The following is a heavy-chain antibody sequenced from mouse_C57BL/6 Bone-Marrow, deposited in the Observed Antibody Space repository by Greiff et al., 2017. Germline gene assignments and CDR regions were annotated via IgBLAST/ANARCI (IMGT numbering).Heavy chain of an antibody. CDR3: ARRTGYFDY. CDR2: IYPGSGNT. V-gene: IGHV1-76*01. J-gene: IGHJ2*01. Sequence: QVQLQQSGAELVRPGASVKLSCKASGYTFTDYYINWVKQRPGQGLEWIARIYPGSGNTYYNEKFKGKATLTAEKSSSTAYMQLSSLTSEDSAVYFCARRTGYFDYGGQGTTRTVSS. D-gene: IGHD4-1*01. CDR1: GYTFTDYY.